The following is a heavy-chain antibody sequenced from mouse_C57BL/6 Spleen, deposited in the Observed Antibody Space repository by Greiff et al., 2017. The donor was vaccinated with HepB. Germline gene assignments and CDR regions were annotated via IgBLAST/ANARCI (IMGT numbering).Heavy chain of an antibody. D-gene: IGHD2-13*01. J-gene: IGHJ4*01. Sequence: EVQLQQSGPELVKPGASVKISCKASGYTFTDYYMNWVKQSHGKSLEWIGDINPNNGGTSYNQKFKGKATLTVDKSSSTAYMELRSLTSEDSAVYYCARCLTNPYYAMDYWGQLTSVTVSS. CDR3: ARCLTNPYYAMDY. CDR1: GYTFTDYY. V-gene: IGHV1-26*01. CDR2: INPNNGGT.